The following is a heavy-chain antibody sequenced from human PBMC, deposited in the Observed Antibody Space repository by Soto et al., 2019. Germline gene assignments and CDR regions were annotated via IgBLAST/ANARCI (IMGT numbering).Heavy chain of an antibody. D-gene: IGHD6-6*01. CDR1: GFSFTGYY. Sequence: ASVKVSCKASGFSFTGYYIHWLRQAPGQGLEWMGWVNAHSGGTEYAQKFQGRVTLTRDTSIATAYLTLTSLTSDDTALYYCAKDLTRQLAYWLDPWGQGTQVTVSS. J-gene: IGHJ5*02. CDR2: VNAHSGGT. CDR3: AKDLTRQLAYWLDP. V-gene: IGHV1-2*02.